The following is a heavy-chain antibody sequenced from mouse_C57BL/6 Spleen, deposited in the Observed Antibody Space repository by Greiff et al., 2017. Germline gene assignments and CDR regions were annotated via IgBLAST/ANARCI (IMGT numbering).Heavy chain of an antibody. V-gene: IGHV1-22*01. J-gene: IGHJ3*01. CDR1: GYTFTDYN. CDR3: ARWDSSKDGFDY. Sequence: EVQLQQSGPELVKPGASVKMSCKASGYTFTDYNMHWVKQSPGKSLEWIGYINPNNGGTSYNQKFKGKATLTVNKSSSTAYMELRSLTSEDSAVYECARWDSSKDGFDYWGQGTPVTVSA. CDR2: INPNNGGT. D-gene: IGHD3-3*01.